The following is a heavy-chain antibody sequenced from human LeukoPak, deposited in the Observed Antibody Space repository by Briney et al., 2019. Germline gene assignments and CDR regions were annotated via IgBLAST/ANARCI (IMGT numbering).Heavy chain of an antibody. CDR2: ISSSGSTI. V-gene: IGHV3-48*03. Sequence: GRSLRLSCAASGFTFSSYEMNWVRQAPGKGLEWVSYISSSGSTIYYADSVKGRFTISRDNAKNSLYLQMNSLRAEDTAVYYCAREAYFYGSGSWVNWFDPWGQGTLVTVSS. CDR1: GFTFSSYE. D-gene: IGHD3-10*01. CDR3: AREAYFYGSGSWVNWFDP. J-gene: IGHJ5*02.